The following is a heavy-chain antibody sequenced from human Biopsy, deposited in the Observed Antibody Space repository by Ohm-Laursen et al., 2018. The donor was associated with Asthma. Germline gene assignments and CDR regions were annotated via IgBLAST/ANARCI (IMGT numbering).Heavy chain of an antibody. Sequence: SLRLSCTASGYTFSDYGMSWVRQAPGKGLEWVSVIYSGGTSDTADSVRGRFTISRDFYKNTLYLQMDSLRAEDTAVYYCARDSYSSGLYDDFESWGQGTLVTVSS. CDR3: ARDSYSSGLYDDFES. CDR1: GYTFSDYG. D-gene: IGHD6-19*01. J-gene: IGHJ4*02. V-gene: IGHV3-53*01. CDR2: IYSGGTS.